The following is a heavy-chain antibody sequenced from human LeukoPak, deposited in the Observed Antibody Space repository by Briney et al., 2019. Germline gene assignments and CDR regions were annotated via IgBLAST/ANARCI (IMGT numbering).Heavy chain of an antibody. CDR2: ISGSGGST. V-gene: IGHV3-23*01. J-gene: IGHJ4*02. CDR3: AKDGVGATNFDY. CDR1: AFTFSSYG. Sequence: GGTLRLSCAASAFTFSSYGMSWVRQAPGKGLEWVSAISGSGGSTYYADSVKGRFTISRDNSKNTLYLQMNSLRAEDTAVYYCAKDGVGATNFDYWGQGTLITVSS. D-gene: IGHD1-26*01.